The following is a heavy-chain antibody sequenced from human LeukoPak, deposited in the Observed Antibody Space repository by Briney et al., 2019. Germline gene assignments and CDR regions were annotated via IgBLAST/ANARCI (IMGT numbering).Heavy chain of an antibody. V-gene: IGHV3-23*01. Sequence: GGSLRLSCAASGFTFSSYAMSWVRQAPGKGLEWVSAISGSGGSTYYADSVKGRFTISRDNSKNTLYLQMNSPRAEDTAVYYCAKDTYYGSGSYPFDYWGQGTLVTVSS. CDR1: GFTFSSYA. CDR3: AKDTYYGSGSYPFDY. J-gene: IGHJ4*02. CDR2: ISGSGGST. D-gene: IGHD3-10*01.